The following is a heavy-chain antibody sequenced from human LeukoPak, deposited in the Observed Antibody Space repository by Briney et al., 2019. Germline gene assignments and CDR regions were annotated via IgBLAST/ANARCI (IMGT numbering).Heavy chain of an antibody. V-gene: IGHV4-4*02. D-gene: IGHD2-2*01. CDR2: IYHSGST. J-gene: IGHJ4*02. CDR1: GGSITSTNW. Sequence: SGTLSLTCAVSGGSITSTNWWSWVRQPPGKGLEWIGQIYHSGSTNYNPSPKSRATISVDKSKNLFSLKLSSVTAADTAVYYCAREPPHCSSTNCYFDYWGQGTLVTVSS. CDR3: AREPPHCSSTNCYFDY.